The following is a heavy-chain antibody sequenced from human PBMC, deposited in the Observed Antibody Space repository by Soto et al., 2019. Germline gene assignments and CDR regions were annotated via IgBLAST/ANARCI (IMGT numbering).Heavy chain of an antibody. CDR2: INAGNGNT. CDR3: ARERSAAGTGWFDP. V-gene: IGHV1-3*01. CDR1: RDTFTTYA. J-gene: IGHJ5*02. D-gene: IGHD6-13*01. Sequence: ASVKVSCKASRDTFTTYAMHWVRQAPGQRLEWMGWINAGNGNTYYAQKFQGRLTITRNTSASTAYMDLSSLTSEDTAVYYCARERSAAGTGWFDPSGQGTLVTVSS.